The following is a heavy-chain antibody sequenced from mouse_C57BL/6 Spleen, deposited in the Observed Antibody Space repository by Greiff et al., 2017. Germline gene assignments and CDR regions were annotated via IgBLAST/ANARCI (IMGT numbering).Heavy chain of an antibody. CDR2: INPSSGYT. CDR1: GYTFTSYT. J-gene: IGHJ2*01. CDR3: ARDYGSSYGNFDY. D-gene: IGHD1-1*01. Sequence: QVQLKESGAELARPGASVKMSCKASGYTFTSYTMHWVKQRPGQGLEWIGYINPSSGYTKYNQKFKDKATLTADKSYSTAYMQLSSLTSEDSAVYYCARDYGSSYGNFDYWGQGTTLTVSS. V-gene: IGHV1-4*01.